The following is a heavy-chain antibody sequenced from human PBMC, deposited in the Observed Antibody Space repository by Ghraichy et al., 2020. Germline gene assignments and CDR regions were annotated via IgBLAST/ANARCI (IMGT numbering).Heavy chain of an antibody. J-gene: IGHJ4*02. Sequence: GGSLRLSCAASGFTFSNFWMTWLRQTPGKGLEWVANMKQDGSEKYYVDSVKGRFTISRANDKKSLYLQINSLRVEATAVYYCARDVWSSVDYWGQGTLVTVSS. V-gene: IGHV3-7*01. D-gene: IGHD3-3*01. CDR2: MKQDGSEK. CDR3: ARDVWSSVDY. CDR1: GFTFSNFW.